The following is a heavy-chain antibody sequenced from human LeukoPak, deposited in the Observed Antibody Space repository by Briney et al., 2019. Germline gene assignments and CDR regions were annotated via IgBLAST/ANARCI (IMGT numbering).Heavy chain of an antibody. CDR1: GPIVSTNY. V-gene: IGHV3-30*18. Sequence: GGSLRLSCAVSGPIVSTNYMSWVRQAPGKGLEWVAVISFDGINKFYTESVRGRFTISRDTSKNTLNLHMNSLTVEDTAVYYCAKGGQLGMQQLVLDYWGQGTLVTVSS. J-gene: IGHJ4*02. CDR3: AKGGQLGMQQLVLDY. D-gene: IGHD6-13*01. CDR2: ISFDGINK.